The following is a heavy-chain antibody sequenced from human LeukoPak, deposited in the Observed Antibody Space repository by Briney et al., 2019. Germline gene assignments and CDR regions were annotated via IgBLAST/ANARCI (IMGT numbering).Heavy chain of an antibody. Sequence: PGGSLRLSCAASGFTVSSNYMSWVRQAPGKGLEWVSVIHSGGSTYYADSVKGRFTFSRDNAKNTLYLQMNSLRAEDSALYYCARGVVEMATICDYWGRGTLVSVSS. CDR2: IHSGGST. D-gene: IGHD5-24*01. J-gene: IGHJ4*02. CDR3: ARGVVEMATICDY. V-gene: IGHV3-53*01. CDR1: GFTVSSNY.